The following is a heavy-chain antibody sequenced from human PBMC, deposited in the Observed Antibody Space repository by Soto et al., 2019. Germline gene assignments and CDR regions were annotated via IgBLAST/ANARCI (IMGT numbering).Heavy chain of an antibody. J-gene: IGHJ4*02. V-gene: IGHV1-18*01. CDR2: INAYNGNT. D-gene: IGHD3-10*01. CDR3: ARDGYYYGSGSLNAFDY. Sequence: ASVKVSCKASGYTFTSYGISWVRQAPGQRLEWMGWINAYNGNTNYAQKLQGRVTMTTDTSTSTAYMELRSLRSDDTAVYYCARDGYYYGSGSLNAFDYWGQGTLVTVSS. CDR1: GYTFTSYG.